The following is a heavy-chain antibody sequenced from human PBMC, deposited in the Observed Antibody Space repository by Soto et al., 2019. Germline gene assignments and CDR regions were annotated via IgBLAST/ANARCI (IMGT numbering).Heavy chain of an antibody. CDR3: TSVAVLMVLSIDVGSCFDP. Sequence: SVLLSLTSAVPSGSISSSIGCSWVRHPPGRGLEWIGEINHSGNSNDNQSLNSRVTRTVAKTKNHFYMQLSLVTAADTAVYYCTSVAVLMVLSIDVGSCFDPWGQGTLVTVSS. J-gene: IGHJ5*02. V-gene: IGHV4-4*02. D-gene: IGHD2-8*01. CDR2: INHSGNS. CDR1: SGSISSSIG.